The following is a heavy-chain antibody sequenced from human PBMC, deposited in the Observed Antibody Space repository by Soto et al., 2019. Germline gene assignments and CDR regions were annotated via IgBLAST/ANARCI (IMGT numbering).Heavy chain of an antibody. CDR2: ITSDGRT. D-gene: IGHD4-17*01. CDR1: GFTFSSYA. V-gene: IGHV3-23*01. CDR3: AKDYSTVTTDPLSVVLFDY. J-gene: IGHJ4*02. Sequence: VGSLRLSGAASGFTFSSYAMSWVRQARGKGLEWVSIITSDGRTYYADSVKGRFTISRDNSKNTVYLQMNSLRAEDTAVYYCAKDYSTVTTDPLSVVLFDYWGQGALVTVSS.